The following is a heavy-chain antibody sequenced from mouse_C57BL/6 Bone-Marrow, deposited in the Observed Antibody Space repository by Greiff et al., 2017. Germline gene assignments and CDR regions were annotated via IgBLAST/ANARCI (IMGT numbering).Heavy chain of an antibody. J-gene: IGHJ4*01. D-gene: IGHD2-3*01. CDR2: ISDGGSYT. V-gene: IGHV5-4*01. CDR3: ARDEGYYAYYYAMDY. Sequence: EVMLVESEGGLVKPGGSLKLSCAASGFTFSSYAMSWVRQTPEKRLEWVATISDGGSYTYYPDNVKGRFTISRDNAKNNLYLQMSHLKSEDTAMYYCARDEGYYAYYYAMDYWGQGTSVTVSS. CDR1: GFTFSSYA.